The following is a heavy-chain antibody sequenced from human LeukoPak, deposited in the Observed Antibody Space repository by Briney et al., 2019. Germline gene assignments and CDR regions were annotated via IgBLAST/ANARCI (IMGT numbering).Heavy chain of an antibody. D-gene: IGHD2/OR15-2a*01. V-gene: IGHV4-39*01. CDR2: IYYSGST. CDR3: ARLSRFDGVIDY. J-gene: IGHJ4*02. CDR1: GGSISSSSYY. Sequence: PSETLSLTCTVSGGSISSSSYYWGWIRQPPGKGLEWIGSIYYSGSTYYNPSLKSRVTISVDTSKNQFSLKLSSVTAADTAVYYCARLSRFDGVIDYWGQGTLVTVSS.